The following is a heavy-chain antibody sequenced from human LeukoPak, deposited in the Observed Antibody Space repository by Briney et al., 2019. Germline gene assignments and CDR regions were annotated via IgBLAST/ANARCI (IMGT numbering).Heavy chain of an antibody. D-gene: IGHD3-3*01. CDR3: AKDLVPFGVVTLNWFDP. CDR1: GFTFSSYG. J-gene: IGHJ5*02. Sequence: GGSLRLSCAASGFTFSSYGMHWVRQAPGKGLEWVAFIRYDGSNKYYADSVKGRFTISRDNSKNTLYLQMNSLRAEDTAVYYCAKDLVPFGVVTLNWFDPWGQGTLVTVSS. V-gene: IGHV3-30*02. CDR2: IRYDGSNK.